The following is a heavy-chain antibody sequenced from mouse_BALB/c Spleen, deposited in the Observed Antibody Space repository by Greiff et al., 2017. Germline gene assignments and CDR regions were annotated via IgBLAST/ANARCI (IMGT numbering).Heavy chain of an antibody. CDR1: GFTFSSFG. V-gene: IGHV5-17*02. Sequence: EVKLMESGGGLVQPGGSRKLSCAASGFTFSSFGMHWVRQAPEKGLEWVAYISSGSSTIYYADTVKGRFTISRDNPKNTLFLQMTSRRSEDTAMYYDARGGYGSYWYFDVWGEGTTVTVSS. CDR2: ISSGSSTI. CDR3: ARGGYGSYWYFDV. D-gene: IGHD2-10*02. J-gene: IGHJ1*01.